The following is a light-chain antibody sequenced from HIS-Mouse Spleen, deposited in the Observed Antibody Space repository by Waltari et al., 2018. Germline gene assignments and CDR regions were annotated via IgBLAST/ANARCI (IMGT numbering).Light chain of an antibody. CDR1: QLGDKY. CDR3: QAWDSSTVV. V-gene: IGLV3-1*01. Sequence: SYELTQPPSVSVSPGQTASITCPGDQLGDKYACWYQQKPGQSPVLVIYQDSKRPSGSPERFSGSNSGNTATLTISGTQAMDEADYYCQAWDSSTVVFGGGTKLTVL. J-gene: IGLJ2*01. CDR2: QDS.